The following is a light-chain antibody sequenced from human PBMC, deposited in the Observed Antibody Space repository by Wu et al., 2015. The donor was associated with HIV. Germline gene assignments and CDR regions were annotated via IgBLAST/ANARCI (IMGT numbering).Light chain of an antibody. V-gene: IGKV3-15*01. CDR2: GAS. CDR1: QSVSSN. CDR3: QQYNNWPPGA. J-gene: IGKJ1*01. Sequence: EIVMTQSPATLSVSPGERATLSCRASQSVSSNLVWYQQKPGQAPRLLIYGASTRATGIPARFSGSGSGTEFTLTISSLQSEDFAVYYCQQYNNWPPGAFGQGTKVEIK.